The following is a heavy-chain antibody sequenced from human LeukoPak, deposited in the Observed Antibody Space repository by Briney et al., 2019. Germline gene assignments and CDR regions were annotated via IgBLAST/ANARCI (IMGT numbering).Heavy chain of an antibody. D-gene: IGHD1-26*01. CDR3: ARSKTRSGSSRNFYLDV. Sequence: SQTLSLTCTVSDDPINSGVYYWNWIRRPAGKGPEWIGHIYTSGTTTNSNPSLKSRVAISLDTSKNHFSLKLSSVTAADTAVYYCARSKTRSGSSRNFYLDVWGKGTMVTVSS. J-gene: IGHJ6*03. CDR2: IYTSGTT. V-gene: IGHV4-61*09. CDR1: DDPINSGVYY.